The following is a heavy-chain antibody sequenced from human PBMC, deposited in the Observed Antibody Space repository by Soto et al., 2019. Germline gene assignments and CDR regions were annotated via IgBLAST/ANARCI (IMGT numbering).Heavy chain of an antibody. D-gene: IGHD3-16*01. Sequence: QVQLVESGGGVVQPGRSLRLSCAASGFTFSSYAMHWVRQAPGKGLEWVAVISYDGSNKYYADSVKGRFTISRDNSKNTLYLQMNSLRAEDTAVYYCARGQGGAPDYWGQGTLVTVSS. CDR3: ARGQGGAPDY. CDR1: GFTFSSYA. CDR2: ISYDGSNK. V-gene: IGHV3-30-3*01. J-gene: IGHJ4*02.